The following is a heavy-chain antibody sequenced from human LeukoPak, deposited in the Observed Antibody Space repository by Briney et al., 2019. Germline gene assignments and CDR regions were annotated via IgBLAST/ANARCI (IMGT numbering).Heavy chain of an antibody. Sequence: GGSLRLSCAASGFTFSSNWMNWVRQAPGKGLVWVSLINTDGSSTAYAESVKGRFTISRDNAKNTLYLQMNSLKNEDTAVYYCAKTTSTIVGPTTVAFDIWGQGTMVTVSS. V-gene: IGHV3-74*01. D-gene: IGHD1-26*01. CDR3: AKTTSTIVGPTTVAFDI. CDR2: INTDGSST. CDR1: GFTFSSNW. J-gene: IGHJ3*02.